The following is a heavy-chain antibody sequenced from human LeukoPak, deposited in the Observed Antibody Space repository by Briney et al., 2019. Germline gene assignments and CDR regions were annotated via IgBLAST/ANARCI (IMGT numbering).Heavy chain of an antibody. V-gene: IGHV3-53*01. CDR2: IYSGDSP. CDR1: GFTVSSKY. D-gene: IGHD2-2*01. J-gene: IGHJ6*02. Sequence: GGSLRLSCAASGFTVSSKYLSWVRKAPGKGLECVSIIYSGDSPYYADSVKGRFTISRDNAKNTLYLQMNSLRVEDTAVYYCARVSDIVLVSDGMDVWGQGTTVTVSS. CDR3: ARVSDIVLVSDGMDV.